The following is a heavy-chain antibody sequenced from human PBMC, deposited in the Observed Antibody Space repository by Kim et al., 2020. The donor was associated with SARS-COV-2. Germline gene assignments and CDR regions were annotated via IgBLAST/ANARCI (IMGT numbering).Heavy chain of an antibody. CDR2: VYYSGST. Sequence: SETLSLTCTVSGGSISSSSYFWGWIRQPPGKGLKLIASVYYSGSTYYNPSLKSRVTISVDTSKNQFSLKLSSVTAADTAVYYCARISNYYDSGGYPHYWYFDLWGRGTLVTVSS. D-gene: IGHD3-22*01. CDR3: ARISNYYDSGGYPHYWYFDL. V-gene: IGHV4-39*01. CDR1: GGSISSSSYF. J-gene: IGHJ2*01.